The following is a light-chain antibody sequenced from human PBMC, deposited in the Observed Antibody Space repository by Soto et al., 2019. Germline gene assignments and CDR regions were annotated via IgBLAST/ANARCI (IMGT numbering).Light chain of an antibody. CDR2: QDS. CDR3: QAWDSGAV. V-gene: IGLV3-1*01. Sequence: SDELTQPPSVSVSPGQTASITCSGDKLGDKYACWYQQKPGQSPVLVIYQDSKRPSGIPERFSGSNSGNTATLTISGTQAMDEADYYCQAWDSGAVFGGGTKLTVL. CDR1: KLGDKY. J-gene: IGLJ2*01.